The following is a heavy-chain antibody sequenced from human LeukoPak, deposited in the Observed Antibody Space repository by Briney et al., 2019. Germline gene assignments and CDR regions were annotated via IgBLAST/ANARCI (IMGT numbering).Heavy chain of an antibody. J-gene: IGHJ4*02. CDR3: ARDGSVETTVTTRYYFDY. CDR2: ISGSGGST. CDR1: GFTFSSYS. D-gene: IGHD4-17*01. V-gene: IGHV3-23*01. Sequence: GGSLRLSCAASGFTFSSYSMNWVRQAPGKGLEWVSAISGSGGSTYYADSVKGRFTISRDNSKNTLYLQMNSLRAEDTAVYYCARDGSVETTVTTRYYFDYWGQGTLVTVSS.